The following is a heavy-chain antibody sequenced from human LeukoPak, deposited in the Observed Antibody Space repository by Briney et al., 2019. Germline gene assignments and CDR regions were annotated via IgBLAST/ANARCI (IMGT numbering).Heavy chain of an antibody. V-gene: IGHV1-69*13. CDR2: IIPIFGTA. J-gene: IGHJ6*03. D-gene: IGHD6-19*01. CDR1: GYTFTSYG. Sequence: ASVKVSCKASGYTFTSYGISWVRQAPGQGPEWMGGIIPIFGTANYAQKFQGRVTITADESTSTAYMELSSLRSEDTAVYYCANGYSSGWDYYYYMDVWGKGTTVTISS. CDR3: ANGYSSGWDYYYYMDV.